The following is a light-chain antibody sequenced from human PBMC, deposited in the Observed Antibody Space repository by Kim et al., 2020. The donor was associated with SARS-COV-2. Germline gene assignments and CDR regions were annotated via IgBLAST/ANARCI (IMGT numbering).Light chain of an antibody. J-gene: IGKJ2*01. Sequence: ASEGDRVTMTCRASEGVSSWLSWDQQKPGEAPKLLIYGESSLKRGGPSRCSGSGSGTDFSLNVSSLQPEDFATYYCQQAKSFPYTVGQGTKVDIK. V-gene: IGKV1D-12*01. CDR1: EGVSSW. CDR3: QQAKSFPYT. CDR2: GES.